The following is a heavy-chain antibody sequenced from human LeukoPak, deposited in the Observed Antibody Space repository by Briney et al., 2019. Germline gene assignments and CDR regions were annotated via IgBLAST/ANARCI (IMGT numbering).Heavy chain of an antibody. V-gene: IGHV3-30*03. J-gene: IGHJ5*02. CDR3: ARERGIAPAFRWNWFDP. CDR1: GFIFNNYD. D-gene: IGHD6-13*01. Sequence: PGGSLRLSCAASGFIFNNYDIHWGRQAPGKGLEWVAVISHDGDNDYFVDSVKGRFTTSRDNSKNTVYLQMNSLRAEDTAVYYCARERGIAPAFRWNWFDPWGQGTLVTVSS. CDR2: ISHDGDND.